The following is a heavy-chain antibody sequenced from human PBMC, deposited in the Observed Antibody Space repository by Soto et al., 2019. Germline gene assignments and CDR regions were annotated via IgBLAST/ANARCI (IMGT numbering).Heavy chain of an antibody. V-gene: IGHV1-8*01. CDR1: GYTFTSYD. CDR3: ERQNGALDAFDI. J-gene: IGHJ3*02. Sequence: QVQLVQSGSEVKKPGASVKVSCKASGYTFTSYDINWVRQATGQGLEWMGWMNPNSGNTGYAPKFQGRVTMTSNTSISTAYMELSSRSSADTAVYYCERQNGALDAFDICGQGTMVTVSS. CDR2: MNPNSGNT. D-gene: IGHD4-17*01.